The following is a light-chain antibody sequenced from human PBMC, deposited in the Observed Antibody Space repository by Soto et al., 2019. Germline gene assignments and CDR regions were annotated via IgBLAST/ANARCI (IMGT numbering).Light chain of an antibody. CDR1: QSVSSN. V-gene: IGKV3-15*01. J-gene: IGKJ2*01. CDR2: GAT. Sequence: EMVMTQSPATLSVSPGERATLSCRASQSVSSNLAWYQQKPGQAPRLLIFGATTRATGIPARFSGSESGTEFTLTISRLQSEDFAVYYCQQYNNWPPRYTFGQGTKLEIK. CDR3: QQYNNWPPRYT.